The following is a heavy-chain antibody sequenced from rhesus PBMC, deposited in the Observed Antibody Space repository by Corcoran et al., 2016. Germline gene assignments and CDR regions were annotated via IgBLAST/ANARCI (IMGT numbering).Heavy chain of an antibody. CDR2: IYGSGGGT. Sequence: QVQLQESGPGLVKPSETLSLTCAVSGGSISDDYYWSWIRQPPGKGLEWIGYIYGSGGGTNYNPSPKKRVTISIDTSKNQVAPELSSVTAADTGVYYCARDQNGFDGWGPGVLVTVSP. CDR1: GGSISDDYY. J-gene: IGHJ5-1*01. V-gene: IGHV4-106*01. CDR3: ARDQNGFDG.